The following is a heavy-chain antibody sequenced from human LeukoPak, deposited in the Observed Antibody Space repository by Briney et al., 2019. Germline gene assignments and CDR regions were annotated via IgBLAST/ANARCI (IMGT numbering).Heavy chain of an antibody. D-gene: IGHD2-15*01. CDR3: ARGDYLGYCSGGSCFDY. CDR2: IYHSGST. Sequence: PSETLSLTCAVSGGSISSGSYSWSWIRQPPGKGLEWIGFIYHSGSTYYNPSLKNRVTISVDRSKNQFSLKLSSVTAADTAVYYCARGDYLGYCSGGSCFDYWGQGTLVTVSS. CDR1: GGSISSGSYS. V-gene: IGHV4-30-2*01. J-gene: IGHJ4*02.